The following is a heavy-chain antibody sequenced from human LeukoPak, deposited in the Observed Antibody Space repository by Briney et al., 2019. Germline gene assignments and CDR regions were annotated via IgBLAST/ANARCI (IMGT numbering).Heavy chain of an antibody. CDR2: INPNSGGT. CDR1: GYTFTGYY. D-gene: IGHD3-22*01. Sequence: ASVKVSCKASGYTFTGYYMHWVRQAPGQGLEWMGWINPNSGGTNYAQKFQGRVTMTRDTSISTAYMELSSLTSEDTAVYFCARLMDDTGYYYARTSDYWGQGTLVTVSS. V-gene: IGHV1-2*02. J-gene: IGHJ4*02. CDR3: ARLMDDTGYYYARTSDY.